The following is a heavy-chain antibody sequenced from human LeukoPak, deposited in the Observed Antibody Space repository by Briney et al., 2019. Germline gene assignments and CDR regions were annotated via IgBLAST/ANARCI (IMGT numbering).Heavy chain of an antibody. CDR3: ARYGGDSDWYFDL. Sequence: TSDTLSLTCAVSGYSISSRNWWGWIRQPPGKGLEWIGHIFYSGDTYYSPSLKSRVTMSIDTSQNQFSLKLTSVTAVDTAVYFCARYGGDSDWYFDLWGRGTLVTVSS. D-gene: IGHD4-23*01. J-gene: IGHJ2*01. CDR1: GYSISSRNW. CDR2: IFYSGDT. V-gene: IGHV4-28*01.